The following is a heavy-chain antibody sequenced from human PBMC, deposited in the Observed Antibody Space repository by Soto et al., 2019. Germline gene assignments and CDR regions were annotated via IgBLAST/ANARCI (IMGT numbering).Heavy chain of an antibody. D-gene: IGHD3-22*01. CDR3: ARHGAYGGSGYYDS. J-gene: IGHJ5*01. V-gene: IGHV4-59*08. Sequence: QVQLQESGPGLVKPSETLSLTCTVSGGSITSYDWSWIRQPPGRGLEWIGYISNSESTKYNPSLKRPVTMSVDASKHQFSLELSSVTAADAAVYYCARHGAYGGSGYYDSWGRGTLGTVSS. CDR1: GGSITSYD. CDR2: ISNSEST.